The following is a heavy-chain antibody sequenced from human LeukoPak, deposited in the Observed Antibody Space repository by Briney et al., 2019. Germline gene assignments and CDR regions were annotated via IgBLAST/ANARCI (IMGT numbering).Heavy chain of an antibody. V-gene: IGHV3-11*04. CDR3: ARVGPGRYCSGGSCYFDY. D-gene: IGHD2-15*01. CDR1: GFTLSDYY. J-gene: IGHJ4*02. Sequence: PVGSLRLSCAASGFTLSDYYMSWVRQAPGQRLKWVSFISNSVTNIHYQDSVKCRFTISRDNAKNSLYLQINSLRAEDTAVYYCARVGPGRYCSGGSCYFDYWGQGTLVTVSS. CDR2: ISNSVTNI.